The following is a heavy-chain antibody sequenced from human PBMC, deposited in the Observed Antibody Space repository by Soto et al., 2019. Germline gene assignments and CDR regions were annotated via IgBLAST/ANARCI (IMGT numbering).Heavy chain of an antibody. V-gene: IGHV3-48*02. CDR3: AGLENYYYGMDV. J-gene: IGHJ6*02. Sequence: GGSLRLSCVVYELTFSSYGMNWVRQAPGKGLEIISYISSSSSTIFYADSVRGRFTISRDNARNSLYLQMNSLRDEDTAVYYCAGLENYYYGMDVWGQGTTVTVSS. CDR2: ISSSSSTI. CDR1: ELTFSSYG.